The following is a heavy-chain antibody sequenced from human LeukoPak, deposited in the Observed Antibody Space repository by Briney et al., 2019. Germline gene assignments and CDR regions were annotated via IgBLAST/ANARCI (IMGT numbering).Heavy chain of an antibody. D-gene: IGHD3-10*01. J-gene: IGHJ3*02. V-gene: IGHV4-31*11. CDR3: ARSGGAMVRGVIRPDAFDI. Sequence: SETLSLTCAVSGGSISSGGYSWSWIRQHPGTGLEWIGYIHNSGSTYHNPSLKSRVTISIDTSKNQFSLRLSSVTAADTAVYYCARSGGAMVRGVIRPDAFDIWGQGTMVTVSS. CDR2: IHNSGST. CDR1: GGSISSGGYS.